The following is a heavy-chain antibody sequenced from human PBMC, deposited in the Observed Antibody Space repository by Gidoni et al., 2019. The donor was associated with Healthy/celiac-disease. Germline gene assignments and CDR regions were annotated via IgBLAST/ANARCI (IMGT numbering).Heavy chain of an antibody. D-gene: IGHD3-16*01. CDR2: ISWNSGSI. J-gene: IGHJ2*01. CDR1: GFIFDEYA. V-gene: IGHV3-9*01. CDR3: AKDGLVDTIMISPDWYFDL. Sequence: EVQLVESGGGLVQPGRSLRLSCAASGFIFDEYAMHWVRKAPGKGLEWVSGISWNSGSIGYADSVKGRFTISRDNAKNSLYLQMNSLRAEDTALYYCAKDGLVDTIMISPDWYFDLWGRGTLVTVSS.